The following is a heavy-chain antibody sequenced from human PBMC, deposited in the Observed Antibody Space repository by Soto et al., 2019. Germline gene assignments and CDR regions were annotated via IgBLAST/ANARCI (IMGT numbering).Heavy chain of an antibody. CDR1: GGTFSSYA. V-gene: IGHV1-69*13. Sequence: GASVKVSCKASGGTFSSYAISWVRQAPGQGLEWMGGIIPIFGTANYAQKFQGRVTITADESTSTAYMELSSLRSEDTAVYYCARARRTSTYYYDSSGYYYGFDYSGQGTLVTVSS. D-gene: IGHD3-22*01. J-gene: IGHJ4*02. CDR3: ARARRTSTYYYDSSGYYYGFDY. CDR2: IIPIFGTA.